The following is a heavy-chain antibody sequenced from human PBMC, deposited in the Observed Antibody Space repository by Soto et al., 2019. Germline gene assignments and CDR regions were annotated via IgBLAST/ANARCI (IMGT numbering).Heavy chain of an antibody. CDR2: ISYDGSNK. Sequence: GESLKISCAASGFTFSSYAMHWVRQAPGKGLEWVAVISYDGSNKYYADSVKGRFTISRDNSKNTLYLQMNSLRAEDTAVYYCARGASSGWYFDYWGQGTLVTVSS. J-gene: IGHJ4*02. CDR1: GFTFSSYA. CDR3: ARGASSGWYFDY. D-gene: IGHD6-19*01. V-gene: IGHV3-30*04.